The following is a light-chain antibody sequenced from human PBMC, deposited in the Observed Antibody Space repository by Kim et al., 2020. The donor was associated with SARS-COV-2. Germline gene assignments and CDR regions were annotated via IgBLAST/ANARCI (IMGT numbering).Light chain of an antibody. Sequence: DIQMTQSPSSLSASVGDRVTITCRASQDIGNGLAWYQQKPGTAPKRLMYAASNLQSGVPSRFSVSGSETEFTLTISSLQPEDFAIYYCLQYNDFPWTFGQGTKVDIK. J-gene: IGKJ1*01. CDR3: LQYNDFPWT. CDR2: AAS. V-gene: IGKV1-17*01. CDR1: QDIGNG.